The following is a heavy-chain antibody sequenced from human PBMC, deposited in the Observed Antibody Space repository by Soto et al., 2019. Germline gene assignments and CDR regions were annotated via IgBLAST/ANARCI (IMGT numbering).Heavy chain of an antibody. V-gene: IGHV3-43*01. CDR2: ISWDGGST. J-gene: IGHJ3*02. CDR1: GFTFDDYT. Sequence: GGSLRLSCAASGFTFDDYTMHWVRQAPGKGLEWVSLISWDGGSTYYADSVKGRFTISRENSKNSLYLQMNSRRTEDTALYYCAKDFGIAVAGYAFDIWGQGTMVTVSS. D-gene: IGHD6-19*01. CDR3: AKDFGIAVAGYAFDI.